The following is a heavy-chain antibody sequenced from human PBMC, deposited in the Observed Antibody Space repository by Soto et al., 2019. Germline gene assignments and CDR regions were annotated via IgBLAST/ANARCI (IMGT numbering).Heavy chain of an antibody. Sequence: GGSLRLSCTASGFSFSNYAMSWVRQAPGQGLEWVSSISDSGYTTHYADPGKGRFTTSRDNSTNTLYLRMNSLRAEDTPVYYCAKRSYCSGGSCRPYYFDSWGQGTLVTVS. J-gene: IGHJ4*02. CDR3: AKRSYCSGGSCRPYYFDS. V-gene: IGHV3-23*01. CDR2: ISDSGYTT. D-gene: IGHD2-15*01. CDR1: GFSFSNYA.